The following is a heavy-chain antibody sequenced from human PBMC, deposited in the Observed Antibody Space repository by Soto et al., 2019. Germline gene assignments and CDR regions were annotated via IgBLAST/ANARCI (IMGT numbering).Heavy chain of an antibody. V-gene: IGHV1-3*04. CDR2: INTGNGDT. J-gene: IGHJ1*01. CDR3: GPGGEPIPY. Sequence: ASVKVSCKASGYTFTNYARHWVRQAPGQRLEWMGWINTGNGDTKYSQKFQGRVTITRDTSASTAYMELSSLRSEDTAVYYCGPGGEPIPYSGHGPLLTVS. D-gene: IGHD2-21*01. CDR1: GYTFTNYA.